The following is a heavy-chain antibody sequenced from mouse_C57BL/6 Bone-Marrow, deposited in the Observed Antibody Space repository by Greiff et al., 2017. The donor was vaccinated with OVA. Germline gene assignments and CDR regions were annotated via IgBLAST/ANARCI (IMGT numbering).Heavy chain of an antibody. CDR2: IYPRSGNT. Sequence: VQLQQSGAELARPGASVKLSCKASGYTFTSYGISWVKQRTGQGLEWIGEIYPRSGNTYYNEKFKGKATLTADKSSSTAYLQLRSLTSQDSAVYFCEREGNYAMDYWGQGTTVTVSS. V-gene: IGHV1-81*01. CDR3: EREGNYAMDY. CDR1: GYTFTSYG. J-gene: IGHJ4*01.